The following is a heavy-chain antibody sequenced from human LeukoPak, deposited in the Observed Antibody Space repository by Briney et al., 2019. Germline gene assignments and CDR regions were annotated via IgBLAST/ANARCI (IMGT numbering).Heavy chain of an antibody. V-gene: IGHV4-39*07. Sequence: PSETLSLTCTISGGSISSDIYYWGWIHQPPGKGLEWIGNIYYSGSTYYNPSFKSRVTISVDTSKNQFSLKLSSVTAADTAVYYCARDGYNPIDYWGQGTLVTVSS. J-gene: IGHJ4*02. CDR2: IYYSGST. CDR3: ARDGYNPIDY. D-gene: IGHD5-24*01. CDR1: GGSISSDIYY.